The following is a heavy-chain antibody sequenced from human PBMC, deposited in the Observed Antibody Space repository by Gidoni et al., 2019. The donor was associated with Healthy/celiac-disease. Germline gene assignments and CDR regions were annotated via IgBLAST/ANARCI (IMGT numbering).Heavy chain of an antibody. V-gene: IGHV4-39*01. Sequence: QLQLQESGPGLVKPSETLSLTCTVSGGSISSSSYYWGWIRQPPGKGLEWIGSIYYSGSTYYNPSLKSRVIISVDTSKNQFSLKLSSVTAADTAVYYCARHRKWELRGYWGQGTLVTVSS. CDR1: GGSISSSSYY. J-gene: IGHJ4*02. CDR2: IYYSGST. D-gene: IGHD1-26*01. CDR3: ARHRKWELRGY.